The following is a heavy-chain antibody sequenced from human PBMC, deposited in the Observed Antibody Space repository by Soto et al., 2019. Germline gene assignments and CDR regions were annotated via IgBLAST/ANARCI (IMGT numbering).Heavy chain of an antibody. D-gene: IGHD4-4*01. V-gene: IGHV3-23*01. Sequence: GGSLRLSCAASGFTFSSYAMSWVRQAPGKGLEWVSAISVSGGSTYYADSVKGRFTISRDNSKNTLYLQMNSLRAEDTAVYYCEKDLDYSKAVDIWGQGTMVTVS. J-gene: IGHJ3*02. CDR2: ISVSGGST. CDR3: EKDLDYSKAVDI. CDR1: GFTFSSYA.